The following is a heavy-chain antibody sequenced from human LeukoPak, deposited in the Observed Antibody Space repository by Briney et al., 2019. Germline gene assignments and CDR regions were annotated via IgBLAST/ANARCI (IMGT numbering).Heavy chain of an antibody. CDR3: ARGAAAAGISDY. CDR1: GYTLTELS. CDR2: INPSGGST. Sequence: ASVKVSCKVSGYTLTELSMHWVRQAPGQGLEWMGIINPSGGSTSYAQKFQGRVTMTRDTSTSTVYMELSSLRSEDTAVYYCARGAAAAGISDYWGQGTLVTVSS. V-gene: IGHV1-46*01. D-gene: IGHD6-13*01. J-gene: IGHJ4*02.